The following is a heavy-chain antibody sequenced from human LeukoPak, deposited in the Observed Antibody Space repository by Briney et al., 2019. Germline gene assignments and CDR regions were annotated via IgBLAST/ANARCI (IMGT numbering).Heavy chain of an antibody. CDR1: GGSFSGYY. V-gene: IGHV4-34*01. D-gene: IGHD1-20*01. CDR2: INHSGST. CDR3: ARTITGTPL. Sequence: ASETLSLTCAVYGGSFSGYYWSWIRQPPGKGLEWIGEINHSGSTNYNPSLKSRVTISVDTSKNQFSLKLSSVTAADTAVYYCARTITGTPLWGQGTLVTVSS. J-gene: IGHJ4*02.